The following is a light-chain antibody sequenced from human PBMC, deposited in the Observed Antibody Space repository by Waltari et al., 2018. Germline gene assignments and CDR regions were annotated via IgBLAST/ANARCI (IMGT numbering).Light chain of an antibody. CDR2: TND. CDR1: RSNIRRNA. Sequence: QSVLTQPPSASGPPGQRVTISCFGSRSNIRRNAVSWYQQLPGTAPRLLIHTNDQRPSGVPDRFSAAKSGTSASLAISGLQSEDEADFHCATWDDSLDGPVFGGGTKLTVL. CDR3: ATWDDSLDGPV. J-gene: IGLJ3*02. V-gene: IGLV1-44*01.